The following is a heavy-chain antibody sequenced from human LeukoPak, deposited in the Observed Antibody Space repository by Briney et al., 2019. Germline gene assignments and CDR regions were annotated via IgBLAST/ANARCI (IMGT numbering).Heavy chain of an antibody. CDR1: GIIFSNFA. V-gene: IGHV3-9*01. J-gene: IGHJ4*02. CDR2: ISWNSEDI. CDR3: AKGYYDSRGPIDY. D-gene: IGHD3-22*01. Sequence: GGSLRLSCEVSGIIFSNFAMAWVRQAPGKGLEWVSDISWNSEDIDYADSVKGRFTISRDNAKNSLYLQMNSLRAEDTALYYCAKGYYDSRGPIDYWGQGTLVIVSS.